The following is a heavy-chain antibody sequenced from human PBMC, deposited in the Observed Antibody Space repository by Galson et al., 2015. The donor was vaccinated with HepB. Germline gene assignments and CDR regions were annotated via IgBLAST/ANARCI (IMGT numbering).Heavy chain of an antibody. CDR1: GGTFSSYT. CDR2: IIPILGIA. CDR3: ASKRGYSYGYWYFDL. D-gene: IGHD5-18*01. Sequence: SVKVSCKASGGTFSSYTISWVRQAPGQGLEWMGRIIPILGIANYAQKFQGRVTITADKSTSTAYMELSSLRSGDTAVYYCASKRGYSYGYWYFDLWGRGTLVTVSS. J-gene: IGHJ2*01. V-gene: IGHV1-69*02.